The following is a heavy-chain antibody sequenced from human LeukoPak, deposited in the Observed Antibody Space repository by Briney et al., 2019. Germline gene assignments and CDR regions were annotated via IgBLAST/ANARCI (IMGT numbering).Heavy chain of an antibody. CDR1: GFTFSSYG. Sequence: GGSLRLSCAASGFTFSSYGMHWVRQAPGKGLEWVAAIWYDGSNEYYVDSVTGRFTISRDNSKNTLFLQMNSLRAEDTAVYYCAREADCSGGTCYRGAFDIWGQGTMVTVSS. D-gene: IGHD2-15*01. J-gene: IGHJ3*02. CDR2: IWYDGSNE. CDR3: AREADCSGGTCYRGAFDI. V-gene: IGHV3-33*01.